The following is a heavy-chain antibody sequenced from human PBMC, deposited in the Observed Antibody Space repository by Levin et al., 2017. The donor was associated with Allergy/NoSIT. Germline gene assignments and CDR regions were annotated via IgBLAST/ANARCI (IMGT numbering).Heavy chain of an antibody. Sequence: GESLKISCAASGFTFSSYAMHWVRQAPGKGLEWVAVISYDGSNKYYADSVKGRFTISRDNSKNTLYLQMNSLRAEDTAVYYCARNVIRITMIVVGWDYWGQGTLVTVSS. CDR3: ARNVIRITMIVVGWDY. D-gene: IGHD3-22*01. CDR2: ISYDGSNK. J-gene: IGHJ4*02. V-gene: IGHV3-30*04. CDR1: GFTFSSYA.